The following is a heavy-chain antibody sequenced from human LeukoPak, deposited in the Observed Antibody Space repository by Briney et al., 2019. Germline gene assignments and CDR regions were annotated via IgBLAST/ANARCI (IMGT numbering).Heavy chain of an antibody. Sequence: SETLSLTCTVSGYSISSGYYWGWIRQPPGKGLEWIGSIYHSGSTYYNPSLKSRVTISVDTSKNHFSLKLSSVTPEDTAVYYCAREDSTSSIWFDPWGQGTLVTVSS. J-gene: IGHJ5*02. CDR1: GYSISSGYY. V-gene: IGHV4-38-2*02. CDR2: IYHSGST. D-gene: IGHD6-6*01. CDR3: AREDSTSSIWFDP.